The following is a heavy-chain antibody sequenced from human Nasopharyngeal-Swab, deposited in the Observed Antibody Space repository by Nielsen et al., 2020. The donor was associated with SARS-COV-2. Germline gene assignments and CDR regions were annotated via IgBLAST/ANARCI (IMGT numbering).Heavy chain of an antibody. CDR2: VVPEDVEP. J-gene: IGHJ3*02. CDR1: GYTLTVFP. Sequence: ASVKVSSKVSGYTLTVFPIHCLRQAPGKGLDWMGSVVPEDVEPIYAQNFQGRVTMTEDTSTYTAYLELSSLRYEDTAVYYCASEGSGVFGVVIYAFDIWGPGTMVTVSS. CDR3: ASEGSGVFGVVIYAFDI. V-gene: IGHV1-24*01. D-gene: IGHD3-3*01.